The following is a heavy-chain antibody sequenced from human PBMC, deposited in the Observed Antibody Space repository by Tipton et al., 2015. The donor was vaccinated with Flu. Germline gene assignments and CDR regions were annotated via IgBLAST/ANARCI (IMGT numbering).Heavy chain of an antibody. J-gene: IGHJ4*02. D-gene: IGHD6-19*01. CDR3: ARAEITVAVQLRYYFDD. V-gene: IGHV3-21*01. CDR1: GFTFSSYS. CDR2: ISSSSNT. Sequence: GSLRLSCAASGFTFSSYSMNWVRQAPGKGLEWVSSISSSSNTYYADSVKDRFTISRDNAKNSLYLQMNSLRAEDTAVYYCARAEITVAVQLRYYFDDWGQGTLVTVSS.